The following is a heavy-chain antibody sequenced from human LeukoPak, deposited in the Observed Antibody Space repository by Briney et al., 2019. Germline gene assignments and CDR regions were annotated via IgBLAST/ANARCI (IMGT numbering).Heavy chain of an antibody. Sequence: GESLKISCKGSGCSFTSYWIGWVRQMPGKGLEWMGIIYPGDSDTRYSPSFQGQVTISADKSISTAYLQWSSLKASDTAMYYCARHAPAYYYDSSGPDYWGQGTLVTVSS. V-gene: IGHV5-51*01. CDR1: GCSFTSYW. CDR3: ARHAPAYYYDSSGPDY. D-gene: IGHD3-22*01. CDR2: IYPGDSDT. J-gene: IGHJ4*02.